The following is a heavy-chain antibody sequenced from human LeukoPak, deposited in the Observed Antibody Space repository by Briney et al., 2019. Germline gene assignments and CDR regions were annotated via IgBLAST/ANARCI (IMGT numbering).Heavy chain of an antibody. D-gene: IGHD3-3*01. CDR1: GFTFSSYA. Sequence: GGSLRLSCAASGFTFSSYAMSWVRQAPGKGLEWVSAISGSGGSTYYADSVKGRFTISRDNSKNTLYLQMNSLRAEDTAVYYCAEDTVLRFLEWLYWFDPWGQGTLVTVSS. CDR3: AEDTVLRFLEWLYWFDP. V-gene: IGHV3-23*01. CDR2: ISGSGGST. J-gene: IGHJ5*02.